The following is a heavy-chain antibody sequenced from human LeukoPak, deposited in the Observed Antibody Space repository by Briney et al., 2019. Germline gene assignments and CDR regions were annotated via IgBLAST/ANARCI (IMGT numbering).Heavy chain of an antibody. D-gene: IGHD3-10*01. CDR3: ARGEITMVRGVIRNYMDV. CDR1: GGSISSHY. J-gene: IGHJ6*03. V-gene: IGHV4-59*11. Sequence: SETLSLTCTVSGGSISSHYWSWIRQPPGKGLEWIGYIYYSGSTNYNPSLKSRVTISVDTSKNQFSLKLSSVTAADTAVYYCARGEITMVRGVIRNYMDVWGKGTTVTISS. CDR2: IYYSGST.